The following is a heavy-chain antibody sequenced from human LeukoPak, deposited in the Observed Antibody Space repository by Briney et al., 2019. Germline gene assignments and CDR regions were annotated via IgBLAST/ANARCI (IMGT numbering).Heavy chain of an antibody. CDR3: AKDISPGSGSYQGFDY. V-gene: IGHV3-23*01. CDR2: ISGSGAST. Sequence: PGGSLRLSCAASGFSFSRYAMSWVRQAPGKGLEWVSAISGSGASTFYADSVKGRFTISRDNAKNSLYLQMNSLRAEDMALYYCAKDISPGSGSYQGFDYWGQGTLVTVSS. J-gene: IGHJ4*02. D-gene: IGHD3-10*01. CDR1: GFSFSRYA.